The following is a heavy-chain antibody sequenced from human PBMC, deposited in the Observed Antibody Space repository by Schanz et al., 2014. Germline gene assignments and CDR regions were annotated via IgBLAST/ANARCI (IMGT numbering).Heavy chain of an antibody. V-gene: IGHV3-23*04. J-gene: IGHJ4*02. Sequence: VQLVESGGGVVQPGRSLRLSCAASGFTFITYTMNWVRQAPGKGLEWVSSISHSGGSKYYADSVKGRFTISRDNSKNTLYLQMNTLRAEDTAVYYCARDRGYCSGGSCLTFDYWGQGTLXTVSS. CDR1: GFTFITYT. CDR2: ISHSGGSK. D-gene: IGHD2-15*01. CDR3: ARDRGYCSGGSCLTFDY.